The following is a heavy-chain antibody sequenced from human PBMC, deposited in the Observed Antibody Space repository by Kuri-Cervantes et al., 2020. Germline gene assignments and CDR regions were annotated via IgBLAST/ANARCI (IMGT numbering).Heavy chain of an antibody. J-gene: IGHJ3*02. CDR3: ANSPHYYESSGYYAFDI. Sequence: LSLTCAASGFTFSSYWMNWVRQAPGKGLEWVANIKKDGSEKYYVDSVRGRFTISRDNTKKSLYLQMNSLRAEDTAVCYCANSPHYYESSGYYAFDIWGQGTMVTVSS. V-gene: IGHV3-7*01. CDR1: GFTFSSYW. CDR2: IKKDGSEK. D-gene: IGHD3-22*01.